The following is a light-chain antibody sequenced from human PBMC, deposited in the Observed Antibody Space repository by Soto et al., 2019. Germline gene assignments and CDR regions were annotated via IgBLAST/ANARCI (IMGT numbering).Light chain of an antibody. CDR3: QQRSNWPLT. J-gene: IGKJ4*01. CDR1: QSVSRY. Sequence: EIVLTQSPATLSLSPGERATLSCRASQSVSRYLAWYQQKPGQAPRLLIYDASNRATGIPARFSGSGSGTDFTLTISSLEPEEYAVYYCQQRSNWPLTFSGGTKVEIK. CDR2: DAS. V-gene: IGKV3-11*01.